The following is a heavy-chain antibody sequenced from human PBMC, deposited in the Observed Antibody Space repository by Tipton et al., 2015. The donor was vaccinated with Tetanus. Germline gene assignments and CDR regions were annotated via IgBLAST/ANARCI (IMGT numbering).Heavy chain of an antibody. D-gene: IGHD6-13*01. Sequence: QLVQSGAEVKKPGASVKVSCKAFGYAFASYDLNWVRQASGQGLEWLGYMNPKTGPAGYAQKFQGRVTMTSDISSSTAYMELRNLRSYDTAVYFCARGNRGSSWYLWGQGTLVTVAS. CDR3: ARGNRGSSWYL. CDR1: GYAFASYD. CDR2: MNPKTGPA. J-gene: IGHJ4*02. V-gene: IGHV1-8*01.